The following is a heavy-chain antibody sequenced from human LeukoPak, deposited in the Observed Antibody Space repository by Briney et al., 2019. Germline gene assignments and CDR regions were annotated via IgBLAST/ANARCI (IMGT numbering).Heavy chain of an antibody. D-gene: IGHD4-11*01. V-gene: IGHV3-66*01. CDR2: IYSGGST. CDR1: GFTVSSNY. Sequence: GGSLRLSCAASGFTVSSNYMSWVRQAPGKGLEWVSVIYSGGSTYYADSVKGRFTISRDNAKNSLYLQMNNLRAEDTAVFYCARYRTYFDYWGQGTLVTVSS. CDR3: ARYRTYFDY. J-gene: IGHJ4*02.